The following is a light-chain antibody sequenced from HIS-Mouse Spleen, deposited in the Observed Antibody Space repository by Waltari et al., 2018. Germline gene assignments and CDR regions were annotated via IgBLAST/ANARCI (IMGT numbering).Light chain of an antibody. CDR2: DVS. V-gene: IGLV2-14*03. CDR3: SSYTSSSFVV. Sequence: QSALTQPASVSGSPGQSITISCTGTSSDVGGYNYVSWYQQHPGKAPKLMIYDVSNRPSGGSNRCSGAKSGNTASLTISGLQAEDEADYYCSSYTSSSFVVFGGGTKLTVL. CDR1: SSDVGGYNY. J-gene: IGLJ2*01.